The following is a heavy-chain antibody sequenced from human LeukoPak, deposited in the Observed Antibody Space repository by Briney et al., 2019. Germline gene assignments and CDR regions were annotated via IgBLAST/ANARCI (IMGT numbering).Heavy chain of an antibody. Sequence: GGSLRLSCAASEFTFSSYAMSWVRQAPGQGLEWVSTITSSGGSTYYADSVKGRFTIYRDNSKTNLYLQMNSRRAEATAVCSCSRELWGSGWGQGTLVTVSS. V-gene: IGHV3-23*01. CDR3: SRELWGSG. CDR2: ITSSGGST. D-gene: IGHD3-16*01. CDR1: EFTFSSYA. J-gene: IGHJ4*02.